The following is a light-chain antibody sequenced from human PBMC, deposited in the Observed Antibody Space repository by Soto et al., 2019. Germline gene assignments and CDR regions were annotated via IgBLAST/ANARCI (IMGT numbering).Light chain of an antibody. CDR1: QGVSRGY. CDR2: GVS. CDR3: QQSGNSPPIT. V-gene: IGKV3-20*01. Sequence: EIGGTRAPDTGSLGPRERGTVCGRASQGVSRGYLAWYHQKPGRAPGLLLYGVSSRATGISQRFSGSGSGTDFTLTISRLEPEDFGIYYCQQSGNSPPITFGPGTRVEIK. J-gene: IGKJ5*01.